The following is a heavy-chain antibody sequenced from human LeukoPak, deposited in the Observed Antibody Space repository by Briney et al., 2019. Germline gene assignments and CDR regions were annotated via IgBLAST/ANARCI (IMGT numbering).Heavy chain of an antibody. CDR2: ISSGSSYI. CDR1: GFIFSSYE. Sequence: PGGSLRLSCAASGFIFSSYEMNWVRQAPGKGLERVSYISSGSSYIFYADSVKGRFTISRDNAKNSLYLQMNSLRAEDTAVYYCARQVGVDDAFDIWGQGTMVTISS. D-gene: IGHD1-26*01. CDR3: ARQVGVDDAFDI. V-gene: IGHV3-21*05. J-gene: IGHJ3*02.